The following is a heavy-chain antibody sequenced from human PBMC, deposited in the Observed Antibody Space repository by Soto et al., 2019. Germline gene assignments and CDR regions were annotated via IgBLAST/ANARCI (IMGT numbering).Heavy chain of an antibody. CDR3: ARLDYDFWSGSYTGMDY. J-gene: IGHJ4*02. V-gene: IGHV4-59*01. CDR1: GGSISSYY. D-gene: IGHD3-3*01. Sequence: QVQLQESGPGLVKPSETLSLTCTVSGGSISSYYWSWIRQPPAKGLEWIGYIYYSGSTNYNPSLKSRVTISADTSKNQFSLKLSSVTAADTAVYYCARLDYDFWSGSYTGMDYWGQGTLVTVSS. CDR2: IYYSGST.